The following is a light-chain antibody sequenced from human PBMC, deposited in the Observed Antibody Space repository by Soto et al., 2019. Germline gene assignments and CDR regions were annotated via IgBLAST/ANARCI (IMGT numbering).Light chain of an antibody. Sequence: VLTQSPPTLSVSQGDRATLSCRASQYIGSAVAWYHQRSGQAPRLLIFDASVRVPTTPARFSGSVSGTDFTLTISSLEPEDFALYYCQQRSNWPITFGQGTRLEIK. J-gene: IGKJ5*01. CDR3: QQRSNWPIT. V-gene: IGKV3-11*01. CDR2: DAS. CDR1: QYIGSA.